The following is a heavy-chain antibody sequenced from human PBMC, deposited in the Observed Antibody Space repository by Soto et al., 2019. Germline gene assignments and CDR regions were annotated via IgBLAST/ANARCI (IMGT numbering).Heavy chain of an antibody. V-gene: IGHV4-39*01. CDR2: IYYSGST. J-gene: IGHJ4*02. D-gene: IGHD3-10*01. Sequence: SETLSLTCTVSGGSISSSSYYWGWIRQPPGKGLEWIGSIYYSGSTYYNPSLKSRVTISVDTSKNQFSLKLSSVTAADTAVYYCARKPITMVRGVPTTIDYWGQGTLVTVSS. CDR1: GGSISSSSYY. CDR3: ARKPITMVRGVPTTIDY.